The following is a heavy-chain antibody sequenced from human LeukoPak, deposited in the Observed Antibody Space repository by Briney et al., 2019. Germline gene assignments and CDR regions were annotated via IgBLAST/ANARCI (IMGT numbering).Heavy chain of an antibody. CDR3: ARALLVRGVSDASDI. CDR1: GFTFSSYE. V-gene: IGHV3-48*03. J-gene: IGHJ3*02. D-gene: IGHD3-10*01. CDR2: ISSSGSTI. Sequence: GGSLRLSCAASGFTFSSYEMNWVRQAPGKGLEWVSYISSSGSTIYYADSVKGRFTISRDNAKNSLYLQMNSLRAEDTAVYYCARALLVRGVSDASDIWGQGTMVTVSS.